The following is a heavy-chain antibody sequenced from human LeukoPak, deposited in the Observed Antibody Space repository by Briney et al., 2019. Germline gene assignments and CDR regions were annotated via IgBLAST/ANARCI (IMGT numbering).Heavy chain of an antibody. CDR2: INHSGST. CDR1: GGSFSGYY. CDR3: ARGLSLYGDYGIDY. D-gene: IGHD4-17*01. Sequence: SETLSLTCAVYGGSFSGYYWSWIRQPPRKGLEWIGEINHSGSTNYNPSLKSRVTISVDTSKNQFSLKLSSVTAADTAVYYCARGLSLYGDYGIDYWGQGTLVTVSS. J-gene: IGHJ4*02. V-gene: IGHV4-34*01.